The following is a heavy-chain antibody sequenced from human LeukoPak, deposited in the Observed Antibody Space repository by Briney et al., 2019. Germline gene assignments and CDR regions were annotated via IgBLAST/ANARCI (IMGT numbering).Heavy chain of an antibody. Sequence: GGSLRLSCAASGFTFSSYAMHWVRQAPGKGLEWVAVISYDGSNKYYADSVKGRFTISRDNSKNTLFLQMNSLRAGDTAVYYCAKDRPSSGWGGDAFDIWGQGTMVTVSS. V-gene: IGHV3-30*04. J-gene: IGHJ3*02. CDR1: GFTFSSYA. D-gene: IGHD6-19*01. CDR3: AKDRPSSGWGGDAFDI. CDR2: ISYDGSNK.